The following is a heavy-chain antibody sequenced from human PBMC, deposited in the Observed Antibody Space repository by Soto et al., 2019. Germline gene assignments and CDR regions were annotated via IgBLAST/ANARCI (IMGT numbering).Heavy chain of an antibody. J-gene: IGHJ6*02. D-gene: IGHD3-3*01. CDR2: ISGSGGST. CDR1: GFTFSSYA. V-gene: IGHV3-23*01. CDR3: AKDTNYDFWSGSLYYGMDV. Sequence: PGGSLRLCCAASGFTFSSYAMSWVRQAPGKGLEWVSAISGSGGSTYYADSVKGRFTISRDNSKNTLYLQMNSLRAEDTAVYYCAKDTNYDFWSGSLYYGMDVWGQGTTVTVSS.